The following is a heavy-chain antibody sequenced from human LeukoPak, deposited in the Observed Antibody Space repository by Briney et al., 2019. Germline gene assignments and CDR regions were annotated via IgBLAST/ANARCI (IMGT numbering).Heavy chain of an antibody. CDR3: AREGGGRRFDY. Sequence: GASVKVSCKASGYTFTNSYIQWVRQAPGQGLEWMGTINPSGGSTSYAQKFQGRVTVTRDTSTSTVYMELGSLRSDDTAVYYCAREGGGRRFDYWGQGTLVTVSS. CDR1: GYTFTNSY. CDR2: INPSGGST. V-gene: IGHV1-46*01. J-gene: IGHJ4*02. D-gene: IGHD3-16*01.